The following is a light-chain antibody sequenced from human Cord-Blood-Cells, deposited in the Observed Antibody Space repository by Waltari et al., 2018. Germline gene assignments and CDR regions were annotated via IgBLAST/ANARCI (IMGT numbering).Light chain of an antibody. J-gene: IGKJ2*01. V-gene: IGKV3-20*01. Sequence: IVLTHSPRTLSLSPGGGATLSCRASQSVSSSYLAWYQQKPGQAPRLLIYGASSRANGIPDRFSGSGSGTDFTLTISRLEPEDFAVYYCQQYGSSPPYTFGQGTKLEIK. CDR1: QSVSSSY. CDR3: QQYGSSPPYT. CDR2: GAS.